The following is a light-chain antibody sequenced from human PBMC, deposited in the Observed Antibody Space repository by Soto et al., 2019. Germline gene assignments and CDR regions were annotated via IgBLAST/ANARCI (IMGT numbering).Light chain of an antibody. CDR2: GTS. Sequence: DIHMTQSPSTLSASVGDRVTITCRASQSISIWLAWYPQKPGRDPNLLIYGTSSLESGVPSRFSGSGSGTEFTLTISSLQPDDFATSYCQHYNDYSWTFGQGTKVEIK. V-gene: IGKV1-5*03. CDR3: QHYNDYSWT. CDR1: QSISIW. J-gene: IGKJ1*01.